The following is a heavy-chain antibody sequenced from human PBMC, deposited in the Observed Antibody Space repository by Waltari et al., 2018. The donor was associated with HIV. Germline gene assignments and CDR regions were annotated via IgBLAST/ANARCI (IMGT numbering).Heavy chain of an antibody. CDR2: ISSTGDTK. J-gene: IGHJ5*02. D-gene: IGHD2-2*01. V-gene: IGHV3-48*01. CDR3: ARDRMVVIPPAPIWFDP. CDR1: GFSFNTYG. Sequence: EVRLVESGGALVQPGGSLRVSCAASGFSFNTYGMNWVRQAPGKGLELISFISSTGDTKQYADSVRGRFTISRDNAKNSLYLQMNSLRAEDTAIYYCARDRMVVIPPAPIWFDPWGQGTLVTVSS.